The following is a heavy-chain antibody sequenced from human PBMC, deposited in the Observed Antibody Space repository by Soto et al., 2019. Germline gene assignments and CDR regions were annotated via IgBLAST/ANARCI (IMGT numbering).Heavy chain of an antibody. CDR3: ARQDATAPWYPFDH. V-gene: IGHV4-39*01. CDR2: IYYSGST. Sequence: SETLSLTCTVSGGSISSSSYYWGWIRQPPGKGLEWIGSIYYSGSTYYNPSLKSRVTISVDTSKNQFSLKLSSVTAADTAVYYCARQDATAPWYPFDHWGQGTLVTVSS. CDR1: GGSISSSSYY. J-gene: IGHJ4*02. D-gene: IGHD1-1*01.